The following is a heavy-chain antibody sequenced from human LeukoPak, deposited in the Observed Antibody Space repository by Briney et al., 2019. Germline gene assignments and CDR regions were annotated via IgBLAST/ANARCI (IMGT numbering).Heavy chain of an antibody. V-gene: IGHV1-18*01. CDR1: GYTFTSYG. CDR3: ARDPVVVPAAINYYYMDV. J-gene: IGHJ6*03. D-gene: IGHD2-2*01. CDR2: ISAYNGNT. Sequence: ASVKVSCKASGYTFTSYGISWVRQAPGQGLEWMGWISAYNGNTNYAQKLQGRVTMTTDTSTSTAYMELRSLRSDDTAVYYCARDPVVVPAAINYYYMDVWGKGTTVTVSS.